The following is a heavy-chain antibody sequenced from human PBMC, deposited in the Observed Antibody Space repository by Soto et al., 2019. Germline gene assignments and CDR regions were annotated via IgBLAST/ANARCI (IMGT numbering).Heavy chain of an antibody. J-gene: IGHJ3*02. CDR1: GYSFTSYW. D-gene: IGHD3-22*01. V-gene: IGHV5-51*01. CDR2: IYPGDSDT. Sequence: PGESLKISCKGSGYSFTSYWIGWVRQMPGKGLEWMGIIYPGDSDTRYSPSFQGQVTISADKSISTAYLQWSSLKASDTAMYYCASPEYYYDSSGFTDLPINGGAFDIWGQGTMVTVSS. CDR3: ASPEYYYDSSGFTDLPINGGAFDI.